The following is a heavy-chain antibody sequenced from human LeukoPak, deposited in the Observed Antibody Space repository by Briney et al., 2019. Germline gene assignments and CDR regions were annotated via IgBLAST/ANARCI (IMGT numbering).Heavy chain of an antibody. J-gene: IGHJ4*02. CDR2: INPNSGGT. V-gene: IGHV1-2*02. CDR1: GYTFTGYY. D-gene: IGHD3-22*01. CDR3: ARDGREYYYDSSGYLFVDY. Sequence: ASVKVSCKASGYTFTGYYMHWVRQAPGQGLEWMGWINPNSGGTNYAQKFQGRVTMTRDTSISTAYMELSRLRSDDTAVYYCARDGREYYYDSSGYLFVDYWGQGTLVTVSS.